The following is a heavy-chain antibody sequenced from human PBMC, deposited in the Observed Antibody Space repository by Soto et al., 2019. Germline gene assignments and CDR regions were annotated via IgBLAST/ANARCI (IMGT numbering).Heavy chain of an antibody. CDR1: GLSFSKYA. CDR3: ARDLSGPLDY. CDR2: IWYDGIMK. V-gene: IGHV3-33*01. D-gene: IGHD3-16*02. J-gene: IGHJ4*02. Sequence: GALRLSSAEAGLSFSKYAISWVRQAPGKGLECVALIWYDGIMKYYEDSVKGRFTISRDISKNTLYLQMNSLRAEDTAIYYCARDLSGPLDYWGQGTAVTGSS.